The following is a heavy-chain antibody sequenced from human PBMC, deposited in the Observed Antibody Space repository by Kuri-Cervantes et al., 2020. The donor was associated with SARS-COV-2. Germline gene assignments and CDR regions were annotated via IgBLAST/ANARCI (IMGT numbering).Heavy chain of an antibody. Sequence: GGSLRLSCAASGFTFSNAWMSWVRQAPGKGLEWVGRIKSKTDGGTTDYAAPVKGRFTISRDDSKNTLYLQMDSLKTEDTAVYYCTTDGGGIGYCSSTTCYTRFDYWGQGTLVTVSS. V-gene: IGHV3-15*01. CDR2: IKSKTDGGTT. CDR3: TTDGGGIGYCSSTTCYTRFDY. D-gene: IGHD2-2*02. CDR1: GFTFSNAW. J-gene: IGHJ4*02.